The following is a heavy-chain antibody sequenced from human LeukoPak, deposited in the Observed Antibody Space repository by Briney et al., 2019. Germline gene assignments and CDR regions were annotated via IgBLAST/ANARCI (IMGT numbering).Heavy chain of an antibody. J-gene: IGHJ5*02. CDR2: IYPGDSDT. D-gene: IGHD1-26*01. V-gene: IGHV5-51*01. CDR1: GYSFTSYW. Sequence: GESLKISCKGSGYSFTSYWIGWVRQMPGKGLEWMEIIYPGDSDTRYSPSFQGQVTISADKSISTAYLQWSSLKASDTAMYYCARHSSVGASRDWFDPWGQGTLVTVSS. CDR3: ARHSSVGASRDWFDP.